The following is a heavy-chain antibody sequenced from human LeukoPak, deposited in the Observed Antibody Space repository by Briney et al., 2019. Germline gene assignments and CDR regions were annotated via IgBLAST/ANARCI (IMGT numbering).Heavy chain of an antibody. Sequence: PGGSLRLSCAASGFTLSIYGIDCVRQAPGKGLEWVAFIRYDGSNKYYTDSVKGRFTISRDNSKNTMYLQMNSLRVEYTAVYYCAKGLRVADDYWGQGTLVTVSS. CDR1: GFTLSIYG. CDR2: IRYDGSNK. V-gene: IGHV3-30*02. D-gene: IGHD6-19*01. J-gene: IGHJ4*02. CDR3: AKGLRVADDY.